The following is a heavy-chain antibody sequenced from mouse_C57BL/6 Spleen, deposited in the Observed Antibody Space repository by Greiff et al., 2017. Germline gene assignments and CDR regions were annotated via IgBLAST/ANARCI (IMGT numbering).Heavy chain of an antibody. CDR3: AREGYYGSSQYFDV. V-gene: IGHV1-55*01. CDR1: GYTFTSYW. Sequence: VQLQQPGAELVKPGASVKMSCKASGYTFTSYWITWVKQRPGQGLEWIGDIYPGSGSTNYNEKFKSKATLTVDTSSSTAYMQLSSLTSEDSAVYYCAREGYYGSSQYFDVWGTGTTVTVSS. CDR2: IYPGSGST. J-gene: IGHJ1*03. D-gene: IGHD1-1*01.